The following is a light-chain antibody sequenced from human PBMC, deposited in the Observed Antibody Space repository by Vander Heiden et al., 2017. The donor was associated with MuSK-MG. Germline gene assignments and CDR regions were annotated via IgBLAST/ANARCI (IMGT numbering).Light chain of an antibody. J-gene: IGKJ5*01. V-gene: IGKV3-20*01. Sequence: EIALTQSPGTLSLPPGERATLSCRASQSVISTSLAWYQQRPGQSPSLLIYGASSRATGIPDRFSGSGSGTDFTLTIGRLEPADFGVYYCQQYVSSPITFGQGTRLEIK. CDR2: GAS. CDR1: QSVISTS. CDR3: QQYVSSPIT.